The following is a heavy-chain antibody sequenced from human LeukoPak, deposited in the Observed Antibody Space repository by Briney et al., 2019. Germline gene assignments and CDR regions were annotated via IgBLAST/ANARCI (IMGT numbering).Heavy chain of an antibody. Sequence: GGSLRLSCVASGFTFSSYAMSWVRQAPGKGLEWVSVISGSGGSTYYADSVKGRFTISRDNSKNTLYLQLNNLRAEDTAVYYCDNDLTYVYYVMDVGGEGTTLTVSS. V-gene: IGHV3-23*01. CDR1: GFTFSSYA. CDR2: ISGSGGST. CDR3: DNDLTYVYYVMDV. J-gene: IGHJ6*04. D-gene: IGHD3-16*01.